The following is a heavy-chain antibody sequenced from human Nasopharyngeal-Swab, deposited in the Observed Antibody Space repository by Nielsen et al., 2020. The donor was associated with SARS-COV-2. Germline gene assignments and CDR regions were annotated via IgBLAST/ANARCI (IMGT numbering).Heavy chain of an antibody. V-gene: IGHV3-9*01. CDR3: AKAISGWELSYYMDV. CDR2: ISWNSGST. D-gene: IGHD1-26*01. CDR1: GFTFDDYA. Sequence: GGSLRLSCAASGFTFDDYAMHWVRQAPGKGLEWVSGISWNSGSTGYADSVKGRFTISRDNAKNSLYLQMNSLRAEDTALYYCAKAISGWELSYYMDVWGKGTTVTVSS. J-gene: IGHJ6*03.